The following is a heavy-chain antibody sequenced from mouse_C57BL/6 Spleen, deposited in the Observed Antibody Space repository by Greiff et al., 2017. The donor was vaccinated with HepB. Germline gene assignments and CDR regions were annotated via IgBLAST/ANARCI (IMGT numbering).Heavy chain of an antibody. CDR1: GYTFTSYW. J-gene: IGHJ1*03. CDR2: IDPSDSDT. D-gene: IGHD1-1*01. CDR3: ARTYYGSRGWYFDV. V-gene: IGHV1-50*01. Sequence: QVQLQQPGAELVKPGASVKLSCKASGYTFTSYWMQWVKQRPGQGLEWIGEIDPSDSDTNYNQKFKGKATLTVDTSSSTAYMQLSSLTSEDSAVYYCARTYYGSRGWYFDVWGTGTTVTVSS.